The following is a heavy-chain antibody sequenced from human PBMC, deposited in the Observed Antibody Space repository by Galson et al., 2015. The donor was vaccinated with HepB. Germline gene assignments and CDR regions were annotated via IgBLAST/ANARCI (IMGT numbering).Heavy chain of an antibody. V-gene: IGHV3-30-3*01. J-gene: IGHJ4*02. Sequence: SLRLSCAASGFTFSSYAMHWVRQAPGKGLEWVAVISYDGSNKYYADSVKGRFTISRDNSKNTLYLQMNSLRAEDTAVYYCARERRVLRFLEWPGGFDYWGQGTLVTVSS. D-gene: IGHD3-3*01. CDR2: ISYDGSNK. CDR1: GFTFSSYA. CDR3: ARERRVLRFLEWPGGFDY.